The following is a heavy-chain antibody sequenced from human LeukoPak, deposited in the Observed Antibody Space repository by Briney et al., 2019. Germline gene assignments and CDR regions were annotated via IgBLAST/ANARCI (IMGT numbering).Heavy chain of an antibody. CDR2: ISGSGGST. J-gene: IGHJ4*02. Sequence: PGGSPRLSCAASGFTFSSYAMSWVRQAPGKGLEWVSAISGSGGSTYYADSVKGRFTISRDNSKNTLYLQMNSLRAEDTAVYYCAIIMITFGGVPPTDYWGQGTLVTVPS. CDR1: GFTFSSYA. V-gene: IGHV3-23*01. CDR3: AIIMITFGGVPPTDY. D-gene: IGHD3-16*01.